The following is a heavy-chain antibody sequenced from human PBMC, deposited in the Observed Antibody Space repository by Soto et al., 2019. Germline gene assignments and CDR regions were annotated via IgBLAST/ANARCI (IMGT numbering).Heavy chain of an antibody. CDR2: ISGSGGSS. CDR3: AKKSTDSSGYSDY. Sequence: GGSLRLSCATSGSTVSNYAMSWVRQAPGKGLEWVSGISGSGGSSYYADSVKGRFTISRDNSKNTLNLQMDSLRAEDTAVYYCAKKSTDSSGYSDYWGQGTVVTVSS. CDR1: GSTVSNYA. V-gene: IGHV3-23*01. D-gene: IGHD2-2*01. J-gene: IGHJ4*02.